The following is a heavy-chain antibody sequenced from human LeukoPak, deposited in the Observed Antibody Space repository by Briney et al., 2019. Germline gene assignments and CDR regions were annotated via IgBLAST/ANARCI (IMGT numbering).Heavy chain of an antibody. Sequence: ASETLSLTCTVSGGSISSYYWSWIQQPPGKGLEWIGYIYYSGSTNYNPSLKSRVTISVDTSKNQFSLKLSSVTAADTAVYYCARLGSSYGDLDYWGQGTLVTVSS. J-gene: IGHJ4*02. CDR1: GGSISSYY. V-gene: IGHV4-59*08. D-gene: IGHD4-17*01. CDR2: IYYSGST. CDR3: ARLGSSYGDLDY.